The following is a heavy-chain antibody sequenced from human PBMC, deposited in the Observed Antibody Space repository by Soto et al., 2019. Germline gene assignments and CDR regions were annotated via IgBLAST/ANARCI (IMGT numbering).Heavy chain of an antibody. CDR1: GFTFSSYA. D-gene: IGHD6-13*01. Sequence: EVQLLESGGGLVQPGGSLRLSCAASGFTFSSYAMSWVRQAPGKGLEWVSAISGGTSSTYYADSVKGRFTISRDNSKNTMYLQMNRLSAEATAVYYCSKERWAAAGTPTLDYWGQGTLVTVSS. V-gene: IGHV3-23*01. J-gene: IGHJ4*02. CDR3: SKERWAAAGTPTLDY. CDR2: ISGGTSST.